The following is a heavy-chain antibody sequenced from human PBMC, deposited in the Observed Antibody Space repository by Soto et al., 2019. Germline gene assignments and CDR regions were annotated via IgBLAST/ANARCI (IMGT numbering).Heavy chain of an antibody. D-gene: IGHD6-25*01. CDR1: GYSFTSYW. CDR2: IYPGDSDT. CDR3: ARNPAAAGPYYYYGMDV. J-gene: IGHJ6*02. V-gene: IGHV5-51*01. Sequence: PGESLKISCKGSGYSFTSYWIGWVRQMPGKGLEWMGIIYPGDSDTRYSPSFQGQVTISADKSIGTAYLQWSSLKASDTAMYYCARNPAAAGPYYYYGMDVWGQGTTVTVSS.